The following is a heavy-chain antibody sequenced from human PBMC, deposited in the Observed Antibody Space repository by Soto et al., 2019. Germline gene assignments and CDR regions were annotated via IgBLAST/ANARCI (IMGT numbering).Heavy chain of an antibody. CDR2: IIPILGIA. Sequence: ASVKVSCKASGGTFSSYTISWVRQAPGQGLEWMGRIIPILGIANYAQKFQGRVTITADKSTSTAYMELSSLRSEDTAVYYCAKSIAVAGTGWFDPWGQGTLVTVSS. CDR3: AKSIAVAGTGWFDP. V-gene: IGHV1-69*02. CDR1: GGTFSSYT. D-gene: IGHD6-19*01. J-gene: IGHJ5*02.